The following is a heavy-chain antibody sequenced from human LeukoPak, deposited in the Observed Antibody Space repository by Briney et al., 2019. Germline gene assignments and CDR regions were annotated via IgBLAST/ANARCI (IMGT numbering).Heavy chain of an antibody. V-gene: IGHV4-34*01. J-gene: IGHJ4*02. CDR3: ARRYSYGDFDY. CDR1: GGSFSGYY. CDR2: INHSGST. D-gene: IGHD5-18*01. Sequence: SETLSLTCAVYGGSFSGYYWSWIRQPPGKGLEWIGEINHSGSTNYNPSLKSRVTISVDTSKNQFSLKLSSVTAADTAVYYCARRYSYGDFDYWGQGTLVTVSS.